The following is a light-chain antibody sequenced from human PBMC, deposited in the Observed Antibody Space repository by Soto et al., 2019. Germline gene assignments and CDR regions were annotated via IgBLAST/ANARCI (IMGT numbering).Light chain of an antibody. V-gene: IGKV3-15*01. CDR2: GAS. CDR3: QHYDHWPHT. Sequence: EVVMTQSPATLSVSPGERATLSCRASQTLSRNLAWYQQQPGQAPRLLIYGASTRATGIPARFSGSGSGTDFTLTISSLQSEDFAVYYCQHYDHWPHTFGQGPKLEI. CDR1: QTLSRN. J-gene: IGKJ2*01.